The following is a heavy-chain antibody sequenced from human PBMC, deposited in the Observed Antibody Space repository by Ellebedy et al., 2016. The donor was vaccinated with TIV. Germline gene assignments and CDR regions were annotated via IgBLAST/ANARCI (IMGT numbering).Heavy chain of an antibody. V-gene: IGHV3-66*01. Sequence: GGSLRLSCAASGFTVSNNYMTWVRQAPGKGLEWVSLIYSGGSTYYADSVKGRFFISRDNSENTLYLQMSSLKADDTAVYYCARASFYDVDLSGWYFDFWGRGTLVTVSS. CDR1: GFTVSNNY. D-gene: IGHD3-10*02. J-gene: IGHJ2*01. CDR2: IYSGGST. CDR3: ARASFYDVDLSGWYFDF.